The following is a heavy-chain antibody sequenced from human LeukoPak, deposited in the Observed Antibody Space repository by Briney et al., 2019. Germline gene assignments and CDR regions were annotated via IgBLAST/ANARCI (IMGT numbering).Heavy chain of an antibody. J-gene: IGHJ3*02. CDR2: VSSSSNYI. D-gene: IGHD6-25*01. CDR1: GFTFNIYY. V-gene: IGHV3-21*06. Sequence: GGSLRLSCAASGFTFNIYYMTWVRQAPGKGLEWVSSVSSSSNYIYYADSVKGRFTISRDNAKDSLYLQMNSLRAEDTAVYYCARVSGAAAGFDIWGQGTMVTVSS. CDR3: ARVSGAAAGFDI.